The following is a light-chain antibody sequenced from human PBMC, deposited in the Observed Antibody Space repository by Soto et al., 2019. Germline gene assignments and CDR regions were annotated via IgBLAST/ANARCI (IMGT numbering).Light chain of an antibody. CDR3: LQYNTWPYI. CDR1: RSVSSN. Sequence: IVVTQSPAILSVSPGGTATLSCRASRSVSSNLAWFQQKPGQVPRLLIYGASARTTDLPARFSGSRSGAEITLTISSLQSEDFEVYYCLQYNTWPYIVGQGTKLE. J-gene: IGKJ2*01. CDR2: GAS. V-gene: IGKV3-15*01.